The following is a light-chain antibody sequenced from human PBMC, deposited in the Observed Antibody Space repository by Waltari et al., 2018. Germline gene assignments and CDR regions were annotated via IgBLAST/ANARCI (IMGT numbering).Light chain of an antibody. CDR2: RAS. CDR1: QSISTW. CDR3: QQYYSYRS. V-gene: IGKV1-5*03. J-gene: IGKJ1*01. Sequence: DIQMTQSPSTLSASVGDRVTITSRASQSISTWLAWHQQKPGEAPNLLIYRASTLESGVPSRFSGSGSGTEFTLTISSLQPDDSATYYCQQYYSYRSFGQGTKVEIK.